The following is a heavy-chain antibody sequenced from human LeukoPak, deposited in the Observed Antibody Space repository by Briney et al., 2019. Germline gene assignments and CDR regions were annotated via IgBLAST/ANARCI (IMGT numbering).Heavy chain of an antibody. CDR2: ISAYNGNT. Sequence: GASVKVSCKASGYTFTSYGISWVRQAPGQGLEWMGWISAYNGNTNYAQKLQGRVTMTTDTSTSIAYMELRSLRSDDTAVYYCARVSSTMIVVVPYGDYWGQGTLVTVSS. J-gene: IGHJ4*02. V-gene: IGHV1-18*01. D-gene: IGHD3-22*01. CDR3: ARVSSTMIVVVPYGDY. CDR1: GYTFTSYG.